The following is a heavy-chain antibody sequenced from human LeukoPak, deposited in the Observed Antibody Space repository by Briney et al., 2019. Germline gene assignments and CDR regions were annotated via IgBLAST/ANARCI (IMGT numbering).Heavy chain of an antibody. Sequence: PGGSLRLSCAASGFTFSSHEMNWVRQAPGKGLESVSVIYSGGSTYYADSVRGRFTISRDNSKNTLYLQMNSLRVEDTAVYYCARVGGHWGQGTLVTVSS. CDR2: IYSGGST. V-gene: IGHV3-53*01. D-gene: IGHD3-10*01. CDR3: ARVGGH. CDR1: GFTFSSHE. J-gene: IGHJ4*02.